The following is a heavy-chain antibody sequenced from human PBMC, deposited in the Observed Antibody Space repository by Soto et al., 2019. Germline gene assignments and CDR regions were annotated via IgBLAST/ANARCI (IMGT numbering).Heavy chain of an antibody. D-gene: IGHD4-17*01. CDR3: AREKPYGDSFDY. V-gene: IGHV3-7*01. CDR1: GFTFSNYW. J-gene: IGHJ4*02. CDR2: INQDESEK. Sequence: GGSLRLSCAASGFTFSNYWMSWVRQAPGKGLEWVANINQDESEKHFVDSVKGRFTISRDNAKNSLYLQMNSLRAEDRAVYYCAREKPYGDSFDYWGQGTLVTVSS.